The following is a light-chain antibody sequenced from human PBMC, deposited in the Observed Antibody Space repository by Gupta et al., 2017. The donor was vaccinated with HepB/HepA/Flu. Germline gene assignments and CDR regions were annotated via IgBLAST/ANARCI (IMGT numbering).Light chain of an antibody. J-gene: IGLJ3*02. CDR1: SSDVGGDNY. V-gene: IGLV2-11*01. CDR3: CSYAGSYTLGV. Sequence: SALTQPRSVSGSPGQSVTISCTGTSSDVGGDNYVSWYRLYPGKVPKLMIYDVNKRPSGVPDRFSGSKSANTASLTNSGLQADDEADYYCCSYAGSYTLGVFGGGTKLTVL. CDR2: DVN.